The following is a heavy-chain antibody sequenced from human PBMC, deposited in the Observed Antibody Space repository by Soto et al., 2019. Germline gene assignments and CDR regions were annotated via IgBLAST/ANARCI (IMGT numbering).Heavy chain of an antibody. D-gene: IGHD3-10*01. CDR2: INNDGSSI. Sequence: EMQLVESGGGLVQPGGSLRLSCADSGFSFSNYGMHWVRQAPGKGLVWVSHINNDGSSISYADSVKGRFTISRDNAKNTVYLQMNSLRAEDTAMYYCVRGGIEHYYYYMDVWGKGTTVTVSS. J-gene: IGHJ6*03. CDR1: GFSFSNYG. CDR3: VRGGIEHYYYYMDV. V-gene: IGHV3-74*01.